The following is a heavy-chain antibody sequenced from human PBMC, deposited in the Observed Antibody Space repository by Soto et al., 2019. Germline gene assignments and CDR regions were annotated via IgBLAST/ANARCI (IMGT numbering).Heavy chain of an antibody. CDR2: INHSGST. CDR3: ASPILRWYPRQYGMDV. J-gene: IGHJ6*02. D-gene: IGHD4-17*01. Sequence: SEPLSLTCAVYCGSYSGYYWSWIRQPPGKGLEWIGEINHSGSTNYNPSLKSRVTISVDTSENQFSLKLSSVTAADTAVYYCASPILRWYPRQYGMDVWGQGTTVNVSS. V-gene: IGHV4-34*01. CDR1: CGSYSGYY.